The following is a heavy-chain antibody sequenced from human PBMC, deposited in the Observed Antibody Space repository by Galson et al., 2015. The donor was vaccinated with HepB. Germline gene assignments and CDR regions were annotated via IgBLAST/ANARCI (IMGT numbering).Heavy chain of an antibody. CDR3: ARTHDFWNGYPYYFDS. J-gene: IGHJ4*02. V-gene: IGHV4-59*01. D-gene: IGHD3-3*01. CDR1: GDSISSYY. CDR2: IYYTGST. Sequence: LSLTCTVSGDSISSYYWSWIRRPPGKGLEWIGYIYYTGSTDYNPSLKSRVTMSVDTSKNQFSLNLSSVTAADTAVYFCARTHDFWNGYPYYFDSWGQGTLVTVSS.